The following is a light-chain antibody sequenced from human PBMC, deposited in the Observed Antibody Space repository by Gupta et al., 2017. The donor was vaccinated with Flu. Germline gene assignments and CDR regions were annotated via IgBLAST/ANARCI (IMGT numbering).Light chain of an antibody. V-gene: IGLV2-14*01. J-gene: IGLJ1*01. Sequence: SITISCSGTSSDVGGYNHVSWYQQPPGKGPKLMIYEVNSRPSGVSYRFSGSKSGTTASLTISGLQAGDEGDYYCSSYTSAGLYAFGTGTKVTVL. CDR3: SSYTSAGLYA. CDR2: EVN. CDR1: SSDVGGYNH.